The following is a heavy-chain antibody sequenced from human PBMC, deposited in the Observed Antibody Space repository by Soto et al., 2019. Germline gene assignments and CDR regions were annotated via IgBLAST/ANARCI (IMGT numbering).Heavy chain of an antibody. CDR2: ISYDGSNK. V-gene: IGHV3-30*18. J-gene: IGHJ4*02. CDR1: GFTFSSYG. CDR3: ANPPSKSGSYPII. Sequence: GGSLRLSCAASGFTFSSYGMHWVRQAPGKGLEWVAVISYDGSNKYYADSVKGRFTISRDNSKNTLYLQMNSLRAEDTAVYYCANPPSKSGSYPIIWGQGTLVTSP. D-gene: IGHD1-26*01.